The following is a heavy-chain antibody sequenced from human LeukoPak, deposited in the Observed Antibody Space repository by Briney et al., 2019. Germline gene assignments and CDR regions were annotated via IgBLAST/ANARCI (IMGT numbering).Heavy chain of an antibody. D-gene: IGHD2-21*02. J-gene: IGHJ1*01. CDR2: IRSKAYGGTT. CDR1: GFTFGDYA. Sequence: SGGSLRLSCTAYGFTFGDYAMSWVRQAPGKGLEWVVFIRSKAYGGTTEYAASVKGRFTVSRDDSKSIAYLQMNSLNTEDTAVYYCTRAYCGGDCYFQHWGQGTLVTVSS. V-gene: IGHV3-49*04. CDR3: TRAYCGGDCYFQH.